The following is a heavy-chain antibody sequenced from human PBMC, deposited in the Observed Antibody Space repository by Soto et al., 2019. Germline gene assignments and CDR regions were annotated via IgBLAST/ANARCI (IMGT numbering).Heavy chain of an antibody. D-gene: IGHD3-3*01. CDR1: GYTFTSYG. V-gene: IGHV1-18*04. CDR2: ISAYNGNT. Sequence: ASVKVSCKASGYTFTSYGISWVRQAPGQGLEWMGWISAYNGNTNYAQKLQGRVTMTTDTSTSTAYMELRSLRSDDTAVYYCARDPVDFWSGYYWGSRNYYYGMDVWGQGTTVTVSS. CDR3: ARDPVDFWSGYYWGSRNYYYGMDV. J-gene: IGHJ6*02.